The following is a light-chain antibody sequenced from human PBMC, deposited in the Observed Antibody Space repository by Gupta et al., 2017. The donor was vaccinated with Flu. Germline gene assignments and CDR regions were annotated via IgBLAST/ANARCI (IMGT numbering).Light chain of an antibody. Sequence: SSEVGGYNYVSWYQQHPGKAPKLMLYDVTKRPSGVPDRFSGSKSGNTASLTISGLQGEDEADYYCCSYAGSYAFVVFGGGTKLTVL. J-gene: IGLJ2*01. CDR2: DVT. CDR3: CSYAGSYAFVV. V-gene: IGLV2-11*01. CDR1: SSEVGGYNY.